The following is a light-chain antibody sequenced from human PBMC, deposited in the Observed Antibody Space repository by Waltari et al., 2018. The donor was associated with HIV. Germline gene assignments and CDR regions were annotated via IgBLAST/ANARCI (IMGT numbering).Light chain of an antibody. Sequence: TVMTQSPATLSVSPGERATLSCRASHSVRSNVAWYQQKFGQAARLLIHEASTRAPGISARCSGSGSGTEFTLTIIGLQSSDSALYYCQQYYSWPRTFGPGTKVEV. CDR3: QQYYSWPRT. V-gene: IGKV3-15*01. CDR2: EAS. J-gene: IGKJ1*01. CDR1: HSVRSN.